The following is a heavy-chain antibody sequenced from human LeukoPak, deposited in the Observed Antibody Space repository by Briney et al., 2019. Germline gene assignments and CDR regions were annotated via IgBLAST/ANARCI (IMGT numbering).Heavy chain of an antibody. D-gene: IGHD3-22*01. CDR3: ARVKQDYYDSSGYYYAFDY. CDR2: INHSGST. V-gene: IGHV4-34*01. J-gene: IGHJ4*02. CDR1: GGSLSGYY. Sequence: SETLSLTCAVYGGSLSGYYWSWIRQPPGKGLEWIGEINHSGSTNYNPSLKSRVTISVDTSKNQFSLKLSSVTAADTAVYYCARVKQDYYDSSGYYYAFDYWGQGTLVTVSS.